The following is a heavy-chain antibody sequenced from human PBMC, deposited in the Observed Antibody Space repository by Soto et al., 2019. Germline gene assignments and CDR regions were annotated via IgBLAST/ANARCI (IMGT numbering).Heavy chain of an antibody. J-gene: IGHJ6*02. V-gene: IGHV3-48*03. CDR1: GFTFSSYE. CDR3: ARVPYYYGMDV. CDR2: ISSSGRTI. Sequence: GGSLRLSCAASGFTFSSYEMNWVRQAPGKGLEWVSYISSSGRTIYYADSVKGRFTISRDNAKNPLYLQMNSLRAEDTAVYYCARVPYYYGMDVWGQGTTVTVSS.